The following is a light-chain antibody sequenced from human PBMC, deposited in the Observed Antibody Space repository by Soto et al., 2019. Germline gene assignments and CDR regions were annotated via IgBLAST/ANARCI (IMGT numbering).Light chain of an antibody. V-gene: IGKV3D-20*02. CDR1: QSVSSIY. CDR2: GAS. Sequence: EMVMTQSPATLSVSPGERATLSCRASQSVSSIYLAWYQQKPGQAPRLLIYGASSRATGIPDRFSGSGSGTDFTLTISGLEPEDFAVYYCQQRTNRPPITFGQGTRLEIK. J-gene: IGKJ5*01. CDR3: QQRTNRPPIT.